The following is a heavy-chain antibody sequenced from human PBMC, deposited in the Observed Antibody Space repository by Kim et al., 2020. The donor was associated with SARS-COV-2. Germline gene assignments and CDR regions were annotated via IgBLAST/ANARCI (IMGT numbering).Heavy chain of an antibody. CDR1: GFTVSSNY. J-gene: IGHJ6*02. V-gene: IGHV3-66*01. D-gene: IGHD6-19*01. CDR2: IYSGGST. Sequence: GGSLRLSCAASGFTVSSNYMSWVRQAPGKGLEWVSVIYSGGSTYYADSVKGRFTISRDNSKNTLYLQMNSLRAEDTAVYYCAGPVTETAYSSGWYLVDRYYYYYGMDVWGQGTTVTVSS. CDR3: AGPVTETAYSSGWYLVDRYYYYYGMDV.